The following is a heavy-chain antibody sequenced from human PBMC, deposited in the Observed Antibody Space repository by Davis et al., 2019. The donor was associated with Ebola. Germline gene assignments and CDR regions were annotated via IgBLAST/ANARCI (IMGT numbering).Heavy chain of an antibody. CDR1: GFTFSSYA. D-gene: IGHD5-18*01. V-gene: IGHV3-23*01. Sequence: PGGSLRLSCAASGFTFSSYAMSWVRQAPGKGLEWVSAISGSGGSTYYADSVKGRFTISRDNSKNTLYLQMNSLRAEDTAVYYCARDGGYSYDLDYWGQGTLVTVSS. J-gene: IGHJ4*02. CDR3: ARDGGYSYDLDY. CDR2: ISGSGGST.